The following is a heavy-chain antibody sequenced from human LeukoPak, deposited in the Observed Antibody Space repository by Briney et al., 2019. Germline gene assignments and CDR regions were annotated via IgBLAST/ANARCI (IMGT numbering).Heavy chain of an antibody. V-gene: IGHV1-8*01. CDR2: MNPNSGNT. D-gene: IGHD6-19*01. J-gene: IGHJ5*02. CDR1: GYTFTSYG. Sequence: GASVKVSCKASGYTFTSYGIDWVRQATGQGLEWMGWMNPNSGNTGYAQKFQGRVTMTRNTSISTAYMELSSLRSEDTAVYYCARGVPKWLARGVHWFDPWGQGTLVTVSS. CDR3: ARGVPKWLARGVHWFDP.